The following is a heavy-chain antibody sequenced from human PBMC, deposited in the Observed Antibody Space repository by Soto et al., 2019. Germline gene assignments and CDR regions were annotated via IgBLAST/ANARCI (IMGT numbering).Heavy chain of an antibody. CDR2: IDPSDSQT. J-gene: IGHJ5*02. CDR3: ARRERYYGSPGWFDP. D-gene: IGHD3-16*01. CDR1: GYSFAGYW. V-gene: IGHV5-10-1*01. Sequence: GESLKISCKGSGYSFAGYWITWVRQKPGKGLEWMGRIDPSDSQTYYSPSFRGHVTISVTKSITTVFLQWSSLRASDTAMYYCARRERYYGSPGWFDPWGQGTLVTVSS.